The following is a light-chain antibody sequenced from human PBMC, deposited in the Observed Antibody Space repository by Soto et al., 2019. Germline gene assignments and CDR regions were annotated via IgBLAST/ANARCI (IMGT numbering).Light chain of an antibody. CDR1: SSDVGAYKY. J-gene: IGLJ3*02. CDR3: SSYTSSSSEV. CDR2: EVS. Sequence: QSALTQPASVSGSPGQSITISCTGTSSDVGAYKYVSWYQQHPGKAPKLIIYEVSIRPSGVSDRFSGSKSGNTASLTISGLQAEDEADYYCSSYTSSSSEVFGGGTKVTVL. V-gene: IGLV2-14*01.